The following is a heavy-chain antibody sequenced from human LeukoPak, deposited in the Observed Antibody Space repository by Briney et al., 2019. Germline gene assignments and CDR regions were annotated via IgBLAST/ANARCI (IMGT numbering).Heavy chain of an antibody. CDR3: ARVLSGRGSLYDYYYYMDV. V-gene: IGHV3-23*01. Sequence: GGSLRLSCAASGFSFSSYAMSWVRQAPGKGLEWVSGISGGGSNTYYADSVKGRFTISRDISKNTLYLQMNSLRAEDTAVYYCARVLSGRGSLYDYYYYMDVWGKGTTVTISS. D-gene: IGHD3-10*01. J-gene: IGHJ6*03. CDR1: GFSFSSYA. CDR2: ISGGGSNT.